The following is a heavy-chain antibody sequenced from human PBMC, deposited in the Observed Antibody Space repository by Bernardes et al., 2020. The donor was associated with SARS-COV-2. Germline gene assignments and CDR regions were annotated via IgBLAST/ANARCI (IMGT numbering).Heavy chain of an antibody. CDR1: GLNFNSFW. D-gene: IGHD3-16*01. J-gene: IGHJ4*02. CDR2: LNEDGTIT. Sequence: GGSLRLSCVVSGLNFNSFWMHWVRHAPGRGLEWVSRLNEDGTITTYADSVRGRFTISRDNAKSTLYLQMYSLRAEDTATYYCVTELAGAWGSWGQGTLVTVSS. CDR3: VTELAGAWGS. V-gene: IGHV3-74*01.